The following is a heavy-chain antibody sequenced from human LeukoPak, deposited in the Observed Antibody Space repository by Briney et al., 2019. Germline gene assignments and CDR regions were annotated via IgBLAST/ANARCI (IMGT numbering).Heavy chain of an antibody. V-gene: IGHV3-48*02. Sequence: PGRSLRLSCAASGFTFSDYSMNWVRQAPGKGLEWVAYIGGSGDALYYADSVKGRFTISRDNAQTSLYLQMNSLRDEDTAVFYCVREHAFSFDYWGQGTLVSVSS. CDR1: GFTFSDYS. J-gene: IGHJ4*02. D-gene: IGHD2-2*01. CDR2: IGGSGDAL. CDR3: VREHAFSFDY.